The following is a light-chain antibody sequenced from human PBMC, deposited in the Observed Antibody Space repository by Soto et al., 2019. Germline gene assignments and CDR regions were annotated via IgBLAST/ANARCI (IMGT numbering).Light chain of an antibody. CDR2: AAS. J-gene: IGKJ4*01. V-gene: IGKV1-9*01. Sequence: IQVTQSPSSLSASVGDRVTITCRASQGITSYLAWYQHKPGKAPKLLIYAASALQTGVSSRFCDSGYGTDFALTISNLQPEDFATYFCQQLYSYPLTFGGGTTLEF. CDR3: QQLYSYPLT. CDR1: QGITSY.